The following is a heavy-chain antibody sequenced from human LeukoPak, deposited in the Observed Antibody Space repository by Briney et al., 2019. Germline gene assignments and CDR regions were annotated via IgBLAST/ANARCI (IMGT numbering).Heavy chain of an antibody. CDR2: INHSGSS. CDR3: ARGLLVGATSVGGMDV. CDR1: GWSFSNYY. J-gene: IGHJ6*04. D-gene: IGHD1-26*01. V-gene: IGHV4-34*01. Sequence: SETLSLTCAVYGWSFSNYYWSWIRNPPAQGLEWIGEINHSGSSNYNPTLKSRVSISVDPSKNKLSLKLSPVTAADTAVYYCARGLLVGATSVGGMDVWGEGTTVTVSS.